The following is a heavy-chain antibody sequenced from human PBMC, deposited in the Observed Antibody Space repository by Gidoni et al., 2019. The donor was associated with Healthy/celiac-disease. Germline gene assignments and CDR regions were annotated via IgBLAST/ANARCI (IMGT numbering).Heavy chain of an antibody. J-gene: IGHJ2*01. Sequence: QVQLQESGPGLVKPSETLSLTCTVSGGSISSYYWSWIRQPPGKGLEWIGYIYYSGSTNYNPSLKSRVTISVDTSKNQFSLKLSSVTAADTAVYYCARDRGNYYDSSAPLYWYFDLWGRGTLVTVSS. D-gene: IGHD3-22*01. CDR1: GGSISSYY. CDR2: IYYSGST. V-gene: IGHV4-59*01. CDR3: ARDRGNYYDSSAPLYWYFDL.